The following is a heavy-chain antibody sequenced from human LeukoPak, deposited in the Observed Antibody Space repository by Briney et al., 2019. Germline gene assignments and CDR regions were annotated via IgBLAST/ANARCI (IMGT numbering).Heavy chain of an antibody. CDR1: GYTFTSYG. CDR3: ARVQKWPYYYDSSGYSDY. V-gene: IGHV1-18*01. J-gene: IGHJ4*02. Sequence: ASVKVSCKASGYTFTSYGISWVRQAPGQGLEWVGWISAYNGNTNYAQKLQGRVTMTTDTSTSTAYMELRSLRSDDTAVYYCARVQKWPYYYDSSGYSDYWGQGTLVTVSS. CDR2: ISAYNGNT. D-gene: IGHD3-22*01.